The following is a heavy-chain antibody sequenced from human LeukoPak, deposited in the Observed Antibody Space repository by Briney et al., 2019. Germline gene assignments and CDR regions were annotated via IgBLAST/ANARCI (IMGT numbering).Heavy chain of an antibody. D-gene: IGHD3-22*01. CDR3: ARDHITTSAVVVNPLDAFDI. V-gene: IGHV3-53*01. Sequence: RPGRSLRLSCAASGFTVSSNYMSWVRQAPGKGLEWVSVIYNGGSTYYADSVRGRFTISRDNSKNTLYLQMNSLRAEDTAVYYCARDHITTSAVVVNPLDAFDIWGQGTMVTVSS. J-gene: IGHJ3*02. CDR1: GFTVSSNY. CDR2: IYNGGST.